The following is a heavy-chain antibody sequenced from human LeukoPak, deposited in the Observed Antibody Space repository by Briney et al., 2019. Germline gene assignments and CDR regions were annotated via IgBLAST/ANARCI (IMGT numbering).Heavy chain of an antibody. D-gene: IGHD2-15*01. V-gene: IGHV4-39*07. J-gene: IGHJ6*02. CDR3: AILGCSGGSCYRRGGMDV. Sequence: SETLSLTCTVSGGSISSSSYCWGWIRQPPGKGLEWIGSIYYSGSTYYNPSLKSRVTISVDTSKNQFSLKLSSVTAADTAVYYCAILGCSGGSCYRRGGMDVWGQGTTVTVSS. CDR1: GGSISSSSYC. CDR2: IYYSGST.